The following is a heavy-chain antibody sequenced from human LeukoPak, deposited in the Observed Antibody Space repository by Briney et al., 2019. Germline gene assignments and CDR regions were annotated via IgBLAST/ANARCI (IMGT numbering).Heavy chain of an antibody. J-gene: IGHJ4*02. Sequence: GGSLRLSCAASGFTFSSYGMHWVRQAPGKGLEWVAVISYDGSNKYYADSVKGRFTISRDNSKNTLYLQMNSLRAEDTALYYCAIEGIRPYYDSTGYPRYYFDYWGQGTLVTVSS. CDR2: ISYDGSNK. CDR1: GFTFSSYG. D-gene: IGHD3-22*01. V-gene: IGHV3-30*03. CDR3: AIEGIRPYYDSTGYPRYYFDY.